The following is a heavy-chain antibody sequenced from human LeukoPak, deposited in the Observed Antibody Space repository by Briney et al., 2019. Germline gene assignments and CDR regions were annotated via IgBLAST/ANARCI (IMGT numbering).Heavy chain of an antibody. CDR3: ARTTSFMFYY. Sequence: GGSLRLSCAVSGFTFGNYWMSWVRQTPGRGPEWVPNIKRDGSERYHVDSVKGRFTISRNNAKSSLFLEMSSLRVEDTAVYYCARTTSFMFYYWGQGTLVTVSS. CDR2: IKRDGSER. J-gene: IGHJ4*02. D-gene: IGHD1-1*01. V-gene: IGHV3-7*03. CDR1: GFTFGNYW.